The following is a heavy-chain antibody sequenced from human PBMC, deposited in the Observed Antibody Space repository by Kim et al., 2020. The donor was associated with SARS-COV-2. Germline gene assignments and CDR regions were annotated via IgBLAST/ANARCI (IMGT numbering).Heavy chain of an antibody. CDR3: ARGPGFGGNSEMDY. Sequence: AQGFTGRFVFSVDTSDSTAYLQISSLKAEDTAVYYCARGPGFGGNSEMDYWGQGTLVTVSS. V-gene: IGHV7-4-1*02. D-gene: IGHD2-21*02. J-gene: IGHJ4*02.